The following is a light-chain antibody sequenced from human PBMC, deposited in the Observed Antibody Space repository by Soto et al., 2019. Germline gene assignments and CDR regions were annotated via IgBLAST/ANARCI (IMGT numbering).Light chain of an antibody. Sequence: QSALTQPPSVSGSPGQSVTISCTGTSSDVGTYNRVSWYQQPPGTAPKLMIYEVSNRPSGVPDRFSGSKSGNTASLTISGLQAEDEADYYCSSHTTSSTWVFGGGTKLTV. V-gene: IGLV2-18*02. J-gene: IGLJ3*02. CDR2: EVS. CDR3: SSHTTSSTWV. CDR1: SSDVGTYNR.